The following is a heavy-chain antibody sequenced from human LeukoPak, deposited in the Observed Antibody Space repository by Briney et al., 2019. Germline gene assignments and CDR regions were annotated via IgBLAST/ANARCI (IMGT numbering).Heavy chain of an antibody. Sequence: XSCAASGFTFDDYAIHWVRHAPGKGLEWVSLISGDGGSTSYADSLKGRFTISRDNSKNSLYLQMNSLRTEDTALYYCAKGVVWLSPAFDYWGQGTLVTVSS. CDR1: GFTFDDYA. D-gene: IGHD3-22*01. CDR3: AKGVVWLSPAFDY. CDR2: ISGDGGST. J-gene: IGHJ4*02. V-gene: IGHV3-43*02.